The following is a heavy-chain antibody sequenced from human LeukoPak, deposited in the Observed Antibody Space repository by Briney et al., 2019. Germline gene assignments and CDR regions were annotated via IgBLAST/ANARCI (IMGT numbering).Heavy chain of an antibody. CDR1: GGSISSSSYY. Sequence: SETLSLTCTVSGGSISSSSYYWGWIRQPPGKGLEWIGSIYYSGSTYYNPSLKSRVTISVDTSKNQFSLKLSSVTAADTAVYYCARRPVYASDLDYSGQGTLVTVSS. D-gene: IGHD2-8*01. V-gene: IGHV4-39*01. J-gene: IGHJ4*02. CDR3: ARRPVYASDLDY. CDR2: IYYSGST.